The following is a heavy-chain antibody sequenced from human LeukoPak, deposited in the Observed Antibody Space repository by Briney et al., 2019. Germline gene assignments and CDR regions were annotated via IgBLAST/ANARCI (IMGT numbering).Heavy chain of an antibody. D-gene: IGHD7-27*01. CDR1: GYTFTSYG. CDR3: ARAMGSPKTGDRVRSDY. J-gene: IGHJ4*02. CDR2: ISAYNGNT. Sequence: EASVKVSCKASGYTFTSYGISWVRQAPGQGLEWMGWISAYNGNTNYAQKLQGRVTMTTDTSTSTAYMELRSLRSDDTAVYYCARAMGSPKTGDRVRSDYWGQGTLVTVSP. V-gene: IGHV1-18*01.